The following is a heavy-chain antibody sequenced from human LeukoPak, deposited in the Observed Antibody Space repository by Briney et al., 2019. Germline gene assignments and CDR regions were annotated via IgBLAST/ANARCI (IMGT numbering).Heavy chain of an antibody. Sequence: GGSLRLSCAASGFTFSSYGMHWVRQAPGKGLEWVAFIRYDGSNKYYADSVKGRFTISRDNSKNTLYLQMNSLRAEDTGVYYCAKEGAVHYDILTGYYTPPYYYYYMDVWGKGTTVTVSS. D-gene: IGHD3-9*01. V-gene: IGHV3-30*02. CDR1: GFTFSSYG. CDR3: AKEGAVHYDILTGYYTPPYYYYYMDV. CDR2: IRYDGSNK. J-gene: IGHJ6*03.